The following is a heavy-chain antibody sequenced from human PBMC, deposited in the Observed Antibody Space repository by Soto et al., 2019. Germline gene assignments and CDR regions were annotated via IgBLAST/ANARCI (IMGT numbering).Heavy chain of an antibody. Sequence: QVQLQESGPGLVKPSETLSLSCTVSGDSFSNYYCNWVRKSAGKGLEWIGRIYPTGRTTYNPSLSGGLTMSVDTSKNQSSPRLTSMTAADTAVYYCATGRSEVVPGAMDTWGQGTLVTVAS. D-gene: IGHD2-2*01. CDR3: ATGRSEVVPGAMDT. J-gene: IGHJ5*02. V-gene: IGHV4-4*07. CDR2: IYPTGRT. CDR1: GDSFSNYY.